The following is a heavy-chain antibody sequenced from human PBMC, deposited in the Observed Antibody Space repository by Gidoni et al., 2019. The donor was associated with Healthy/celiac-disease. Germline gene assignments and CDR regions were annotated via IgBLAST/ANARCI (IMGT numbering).Heavy chain of an antibody. Sequence: EVQLVESGGGLVKPGGSLRRSCAASGFTFLNRWMSLVRQAPGKGLEWFGRIKSKTDGGTTDYAAPVKGRFTISRDDSKNTLYLQMTSLKTEDTAVYYCTGQKYYYDSSGYPLDYWGQGTLVTVSS. CDR2: IKSKTDGGTT. J-gene: IGHJ4*02. V-gene: IGHV3-15*01. CDR3: TGQKYYYDSSGYPLDY. CDR1: GFTFLNRW. D-gene: IGHD3-22*01.